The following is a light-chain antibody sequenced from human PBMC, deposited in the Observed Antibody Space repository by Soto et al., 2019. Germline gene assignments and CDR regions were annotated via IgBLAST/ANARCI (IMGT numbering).Light chain of an antibody. Sequence: QSALTQPASVSGSTGRSVTISCTGTSSDVGDFNYVSWYQHLPGRAPKLIIYDVTNRPSGISYRFSASKSGRTASLTISGLQAEDEAYYYCSSYSSSTTPVVFGGGTKLTVL. CDR2: DVT. CDR1: SSDVGDFNY. J-gene: IGLJ2*01. CDR3: SSYSSSTTPVV. V-gene: IGLV2-14*03.